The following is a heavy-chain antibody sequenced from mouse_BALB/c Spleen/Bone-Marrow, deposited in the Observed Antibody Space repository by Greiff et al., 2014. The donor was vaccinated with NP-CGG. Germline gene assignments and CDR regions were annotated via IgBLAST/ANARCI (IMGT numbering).Heavy chain of an antibody. D-gene: IGHD2-3*01. CDR3: ARHEGGEMGFDY. CDR2: FYPGSGSI. J-gene: IGHJ2*01. V-gene: IGHV1-62-2*01. Sequence: VQLQQSGAGLVKPGASVKLSCKASGYTFTEYIIHWVKQRSGQGLEWIGWFYPGSGSIKYNEKFKDKATLTADKSSSTVYMELSRLTSEVSAVYFCARHEGGEMGFDYWGQGTTLTVSS. CDR1: GYTFTEYI.